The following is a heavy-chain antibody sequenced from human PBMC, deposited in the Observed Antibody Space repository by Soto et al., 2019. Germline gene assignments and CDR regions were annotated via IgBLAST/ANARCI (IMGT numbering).Heavy chain of an antibody. CDR2: INHLGSI. V-gene: IGHV4-34*01. CDR1: GGSLSDYF. Sequence: PSETLSLTCVVSGGSLSDYFWSWIRQPPGMALEWIGEINHLGSINYNPSLKSRVTMSVDTSKNQFSLTLNSVTAADTATYYCAAEPPYSSSWDYYYYGMDVWGQGTTVTVSS. D-gene: IGHD6-13*01. CDR3: AAEPPYSSSWDYYYYGMDV. J-gene: IGHJ6*02.